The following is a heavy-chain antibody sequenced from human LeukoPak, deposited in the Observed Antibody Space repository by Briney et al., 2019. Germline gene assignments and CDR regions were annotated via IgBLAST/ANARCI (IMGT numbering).Heavy chain of an antibody. D-gene: IGHD3-22*01. Sequence: GGSLRLSCAASGXTVSSNYMSWVRQAPGKGLESVSVIYSGGSTCYADSVKGRFTISRDNSKNTLYLQMNSLRAEDTALYYCAKDLYYYDRGGVDYWGQGTLVTVSS. CDR3: AKDLYYYDRGGVDY. CDR2: IYSGGST. V-gene: IGHV3-53*05. J-gene: IGHJ4*02. CDR1: GXTVSSNY.